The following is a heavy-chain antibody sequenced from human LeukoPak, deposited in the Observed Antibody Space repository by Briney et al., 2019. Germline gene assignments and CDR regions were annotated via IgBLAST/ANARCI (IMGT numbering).Heavy chain of an antibody. J-gene: IGHJ5*02. V-gene: IGHV1-46*01. Sequence: ASVNVSCKASSYTFTNYAISWVRQAPGQGLEWMGVINPSGDGTNYPQRFQGRVTLTRDTSASTVYMELSSLRSEDTAIYYCAKETPNTGWFDPWGQGTLVTVSS. CDR1: SYTFTNYA. D-gene: IGHD1-14*01. CDR3: AKETPNTGWFDP. CDR2: INPSGDGT.